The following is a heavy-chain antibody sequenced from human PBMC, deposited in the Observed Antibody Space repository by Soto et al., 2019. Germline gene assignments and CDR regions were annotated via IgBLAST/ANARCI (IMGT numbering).Heavy chain of an antibody. J-gene: IGHJ6*03. CDR1: GGSISSSSYY. CDR3: ARPRNYYGSGSPVFRTDNYYYYYMDV. CDR2: IYYSGST. Sequence: SETLSLTCTVSGGSISSSSYYWGWIRQPPGKGLEWIGSIYYSGSTYYNPSLKSRVTISVDTSKNQFSLKLSSVTAADTAVYYCARPRNYYGSGSPVFRTDNYYYYYMDVWGKGTTVTVSS. D-gene: IGHD3-10*01. V-gene: IGHV4-39*01.